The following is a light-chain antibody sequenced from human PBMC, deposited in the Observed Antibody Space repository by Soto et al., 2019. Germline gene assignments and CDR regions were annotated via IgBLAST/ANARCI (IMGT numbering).Light chain of an antibody. Sequence: QAVVTQEPSLTVSPGGTVTLTCGSSSGAVTSGHYPYWFQQKPGQAPRTLIYDTSNKHSWTPARFSGSLLGGKAALTLSGAHPEDEAEYYCFLFDSNTMVFGGGTKLTVL. J-gene: IGLJ2*01. CDR2: DTS. CDR1: SGAVTSGHY. CDR3: FLFDSNTMV. V-gene: IGLV7-46*01.